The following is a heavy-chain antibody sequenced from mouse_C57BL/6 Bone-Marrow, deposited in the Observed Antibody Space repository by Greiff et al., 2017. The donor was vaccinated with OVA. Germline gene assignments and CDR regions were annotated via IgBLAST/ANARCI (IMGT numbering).Heavy chain of an antibody. CDR3: ARGSMGLRRWAAY. CDR1: GFTFSDYG. Sequence: EVMLVESGGGLVKPGGSLKLSCAASGFTFSDYGMHWVRQAPEKGLEWVAYISSGSSTIYYADTVKGRFTISRDNAKNTLFLQMTSLRSEDTAMYYGARGSMGLRRWAAYWGQGTLVTVSA. V-gene: IGHV5-17*01. J-gene: IGHJ3*01. CDR2: ISSGSSTI. D-gene: IGHD2-4*01.